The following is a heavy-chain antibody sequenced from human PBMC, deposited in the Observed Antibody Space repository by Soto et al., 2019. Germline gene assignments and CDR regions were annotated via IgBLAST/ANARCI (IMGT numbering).Heavy chain of an antibody. Sequence: QVPLVQSWAEVTKPGASVKVSCKASGYTFTSYNIHWVRRAPGQGLEWMGRINPSSGGTSYAQKFQGRVSMTRDTSTSTVYMELSSLRSEDTAVYYCARDIAADGRGRWFDPWGQGSLVTVSS. CDR3: ARDIAADGRGRWFDP. CDR1: GYTFTSYN. CDR2: INPSSGGT. V-gene: IGHV1-46*01. D-gene: IGHD6-13*01. J-gene: IGHJ5*02.